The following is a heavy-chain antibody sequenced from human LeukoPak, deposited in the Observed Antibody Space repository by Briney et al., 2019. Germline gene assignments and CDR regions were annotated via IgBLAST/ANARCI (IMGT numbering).Heavy chain of an antibody. V-gene: IGHV5-51*01. D-gene: IGHD6-19*01. CDR1: GYTFSSYW. CDR2: IYPTDSET. CDR3: ARRGPYSTAWAAFDS. J-gene: IGHJ4*01. Sequence: GESLKISCKGSGYTFSSYWIGWVRQMPGKGLEWMGIIYPTDSETRYSPSFQGQVTISVDKSINTAYLQWSSLKASDTAMYFCARRGPYSTAWAAFDSWGQGTLVTASS.